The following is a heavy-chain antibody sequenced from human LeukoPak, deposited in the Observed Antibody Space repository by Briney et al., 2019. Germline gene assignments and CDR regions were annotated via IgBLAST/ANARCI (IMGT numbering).Heavy chain of an antibody. J-gene: IGHJ4*02. V-gene: IGHV1-2*02. CDR1: GGTFSSYA. CDR2: INPNSGGT. D-gene: IGHD1-26*01. CDR3: ARVGGWELQLDY. Sequence: ASVKVSCKASGGTFSSYAISWVRQAPGQGLEWMGWINPNSGGTNYAQKFQGRVTMTRDTSISTAYMELSRLRSDDTAVYYCARVGGWELQLDYWGQGTLVTVSS.